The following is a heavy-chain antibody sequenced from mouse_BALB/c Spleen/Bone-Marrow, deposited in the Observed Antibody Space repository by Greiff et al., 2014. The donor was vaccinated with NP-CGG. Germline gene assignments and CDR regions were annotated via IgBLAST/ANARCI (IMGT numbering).Heavy chain of an antibody. CDR2: IDPANGDT. J-gene: IGHJ1*01. V-gene: IGHV14-3*02. D-gene: IGHD1-1*01. Sequence: VQLKQSGSELVKPGASVKLSCAASGFNIKDTYMHWVKQRPEKGLEWIGRIDPANGDTKYEQNVQGKATLTADTSSNTAYLQLCSLTSEDTAVYYCTRPSFYYGSSYWYFDVWGAGTTVTVSS. CDR1: GFNIKDTY. CDR3: TRPSFYYGSSYWYFDV.